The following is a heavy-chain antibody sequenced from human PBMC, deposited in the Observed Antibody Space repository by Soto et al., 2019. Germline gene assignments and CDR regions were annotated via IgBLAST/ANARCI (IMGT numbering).Heavy chain of an antibody. CDR1: GGTFSSYA. Sequence: QVQLVQSGAEVKKPGSSVKVSCKASGGTFSSYAISWVRQAPGQGLEWMGGIIPIFGTANYAQKFQGRVTITADESTSTAYMELSGLRSEDTAVYYCARNDILTGYRWGYFDYWGQGTLVTVSS. D-gene: IGHD3-9*01. CDR2: IIPIFGTA. CDR3: ARNDILTGYRWGYFDY. J-gene: IGHJ4*02. V-gene: IGHV1-69*01.